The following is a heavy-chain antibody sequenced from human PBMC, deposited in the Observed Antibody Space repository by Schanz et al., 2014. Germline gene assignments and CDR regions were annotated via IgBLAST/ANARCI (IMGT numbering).Heavy chain of an antibody. CDR1: GFTFNNYG. J-gene: IGHJ4*02. V-gene: IGHV3-33*06. D-gene: IGHD3-9*01. CDR3: AKHVRSLTGNDY. Sequence: VKLLESGGGLVQPGESLRLSCVASGFTFNNYGMHWVRQAPGKGLGWVAVIWHDGSGKYYADSVKGRFIISRDNSKNTLYLQVNSLRAEDTAVYYCAKHVRSLTGNDYWGQGTLVTVSS. CDR2: IWHDGSGK.